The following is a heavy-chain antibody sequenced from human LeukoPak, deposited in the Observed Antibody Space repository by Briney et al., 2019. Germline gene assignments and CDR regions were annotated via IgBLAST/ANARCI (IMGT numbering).Heavy chain of an antibody. CDR3: ARGHRLYQLLLFDF. CDR2: IIPIFGTA. D-gene: IGHD2-2*01. V-gene: IGHV1-69*06. CDR1: GGTFSSYA. Sequence: ASVKVSCKASGGTFSSYAISWVRQAPGQGLEWMGGIIPIFGTANYAQKFQGRVTITADKSTSTAYMELSSLRSEDTAVYFCARGHRLYQLLLFDFWGQGTLVTVSS. J-gene: IGHJ4*02.